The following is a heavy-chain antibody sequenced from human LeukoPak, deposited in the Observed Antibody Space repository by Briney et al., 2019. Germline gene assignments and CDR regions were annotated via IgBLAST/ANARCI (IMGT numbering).Heavy chain of an antibody. V-gene: IGHV3-23*01. Sequence: GGSLRLSCAASGFTFSSYALSWVRQAPGKGLEWVSAISGSGVSTYYADSVKGRFTISRDNSKNTLYLQMNSLRAEDTAVYYCAKISGSSTLHVGIVYWGQGTLVTVSS. D-gene: IGHD2-2*01. CDR2: ISGSGVST. CDR3: AKISGSSTLHVGIVY. J-gene: IGHJ4*02. CDR1: GFTFSSYA.